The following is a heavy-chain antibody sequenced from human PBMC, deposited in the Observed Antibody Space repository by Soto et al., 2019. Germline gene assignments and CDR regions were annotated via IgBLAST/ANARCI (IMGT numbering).Heavy chain of an antibody. Sequence: ASVKVSCKASGYTFTGYYMHWVRQAPGQGLEWMGWINPNSGGTNYAQKFQGWVTMTRDTSISTAYMELSRLRSDDTAVYYCARDLSSGGGSSIAGGYGMDVWGQGTTVTVSS. V-gene: IGHV1-2*04. CDR1: GYTFTGYY. CDR3: ARDLSSGGGSSIAGGYGMDV. D-gene: IGHD6-6*01. J-gene: IGHJ6*02. CDR2: INPNSGGT.